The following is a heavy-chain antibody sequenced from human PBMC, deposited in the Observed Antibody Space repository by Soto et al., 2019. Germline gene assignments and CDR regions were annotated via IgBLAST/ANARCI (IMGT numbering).Heavy chain of an antibody. CDR3: AREARMTTVTRSYWYFDL. CDR1: GYTFTSYY. CDR2: INPSGGST. Sequence: VASVKVSCKASGYTFTSYYMHWVRQAPGQGLEWMGIINPSGGSTSYAQKFQGRVTMTRDTSTSTVYMELSSLRSEDTAVYYCAREARMTTVTRSYWYFDLWGRGXLVTVYS. V-gene: IGHV1-46*01. D-gene: IGHD4-17*01. J-gene: IGHJ2*01.